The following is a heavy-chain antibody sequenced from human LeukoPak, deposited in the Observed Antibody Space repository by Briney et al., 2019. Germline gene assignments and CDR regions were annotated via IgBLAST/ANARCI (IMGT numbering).Heavy chain of an antibody. CDR1: GGSISSSSYY. J-gene: IGHJ5*02. CDR2: IYYSGST. V-gene: IGHV4-39*01. D-gene: IGHD2-2*01. CDR3: ARHSVVPAAIHWFDP. Sequence: SETLSLTCTVSGGSISSSSYYWGWIRQPPGKGLEWIGSIYYSGSTYYNPSLKSRVTISVDTSKNQFSLKLSSVTAADTAVYYCARHSVVPAAIHWFDPWSQGTLVTVSS.